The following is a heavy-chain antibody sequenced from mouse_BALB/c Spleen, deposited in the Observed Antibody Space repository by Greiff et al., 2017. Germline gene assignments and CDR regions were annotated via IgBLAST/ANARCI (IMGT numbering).Heavy chain of an antibody. V-gene: IGHV5-4*02. CDR2: ISDGGSYT. CDR1: GFTFSDYY. J-gene: IGHJ4*01. Sequence: EVQGVESGGGLVKPGGSLKLSCAASGFTFSDYYMYWVRQTPEKRLEWVATISDGGSYTYYPDSVKGRFTISRDNAKNNLYLQMSSLKSEDTAMYYCARGGFYGNYYYAMDYWGQGTSVTVSS. D-gene: IGHD2-1*01. CDR3: ARGGFYGNYYYAMDY.